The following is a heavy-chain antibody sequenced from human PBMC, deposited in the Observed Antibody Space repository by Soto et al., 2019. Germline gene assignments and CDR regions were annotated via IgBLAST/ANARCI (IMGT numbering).Heavy chain of an antibody. CDR2: VSHDGRKT. V-gene: IGHV3-30*18. D-gene: IGHD6-19*01. CDR1: GFTFSDYA. Sequence: VQLVESGGGVVQPGRSLRLSCAASGFTFSDYAMHWVRQAPGKGLEWVAVVSHDGRKTHYADSVKGRFTISRDSSKNTVSLEMPSLRAEDTAVYYCAKGGRQWLVTSDFNYWGQGPLVTVSS. CDR3: AKGGRQWLVTSDFNY. J-gene: IGHJ4*02.